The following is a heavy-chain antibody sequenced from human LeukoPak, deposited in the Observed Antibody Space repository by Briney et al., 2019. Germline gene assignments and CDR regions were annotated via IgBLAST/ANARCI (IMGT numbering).Heavy chain of an antibody. J-gene: IGHJ5*02. CDR3: ARDWSGNYYTNWFDP. CDR2: IYTSGST. D-gene: IGHD1-26*01. Sequence: TLETLSLTCTVSGGSISSYYWSWLRQPAGKGLEWIGRIYTSGSTNYNPSLKSRVTMSVDTSKNQFSLKLSSVTAADTAVYDCARDWSGNYYTNWFDPWGQGTLVTVSS. V-gene: IGHV4-4*07. CDR1: GGSISSYY.